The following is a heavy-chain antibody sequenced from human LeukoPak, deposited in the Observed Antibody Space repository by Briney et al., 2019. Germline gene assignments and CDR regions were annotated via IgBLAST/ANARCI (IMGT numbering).Heavy chain of an antibody. D-gene: IGHD4-11*01. J-gene: IGHJ4*02. CDR1: GGSFSGYY. Sequence: SETLSLTCAVYGGSFSGYYWSWIRQPPGKGLEWIGEISHSGGTNYNPSLKSRVTISVDTSKNQFSLKLSSVTAADTAVYYCARLVVTTRFFDYWGQGTLVTVSS. CDR3: ARLVVTTRFFDY. CDR2: ISHSGGT. V-gene: IGHV4-34*01.